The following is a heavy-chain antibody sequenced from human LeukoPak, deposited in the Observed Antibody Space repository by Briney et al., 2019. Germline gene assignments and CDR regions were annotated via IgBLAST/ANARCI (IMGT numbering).Heavy chain of an antibody. Sequence: PGGSLRLSCAASGFTFSSYEMNWVRQAPGKGLEWVSYISSSGSTIYYADSVKGRFTISRDNAKNSLYLQMNSLRAEDTAVYYCARGGLGYCSSTSCQPLDYWGQGTLATVSS. V-gene: IGHV3-48*03. CDR3: ARGGLGYCSSTSCQPLDY. D-gene: IGHD2-2*01. CDR1: GFTFSSYE. CDR2: ISSSGSTI. J-gene: IGHJ4*02.